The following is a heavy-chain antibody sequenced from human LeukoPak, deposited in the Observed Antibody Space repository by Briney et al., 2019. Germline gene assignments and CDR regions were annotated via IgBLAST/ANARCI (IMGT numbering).Heavy chain of an antibody. Sequence: SETLSLTCTVSGGSISSYYWSWIRQPPGKGLEWIGYIYYSGSTNYNPSLKSRVTISVDTSKNQFSLKLSSVTAADTAVYYCARLEWFGSNNWFDPWGQGTLITVSS. J-gene: IGHJ5*02. CDR3: ARLEWFGSNNWFDP. CDR2: IYYSGST. CDR1: GGSISSYY. V-gene: IGHV4-59*01. D-gene: IGHD3-3*01.